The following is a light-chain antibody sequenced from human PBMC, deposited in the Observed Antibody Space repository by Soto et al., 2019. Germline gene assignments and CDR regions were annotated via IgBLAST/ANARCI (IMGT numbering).Light chain of an antibody. Sequence: QSALTQPPSASGSRGQPVTISCTGTSVDINYVSWFQQHPGKAPKLIICEVTKRPSGVPDRFSGSKSGNTASLTVSGLQDDDEADYYCSSYAGRDIWVFGGGTKLTVL. CDR1: SVDINY. CDR2: EVT. CDR3: SSYAGRDIWV. J-gene: IGLJ3*02. V-gene: IGLV2-8*01.